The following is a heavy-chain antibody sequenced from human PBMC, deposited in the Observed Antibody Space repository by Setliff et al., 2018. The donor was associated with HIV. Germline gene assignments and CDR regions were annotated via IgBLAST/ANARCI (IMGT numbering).Heavy chain of an antibody. D-gene: IGHD2-8*01. Sequence: ASVKVSCKASGYTFTSYGISWVRQAPGQGLEWMGWISGYNGNTKYVQKYQGRVTMTTDTSTSKVYMELRTLRSDDTAVYYCARDGWRHVLHGNYYYYFMDVWGKGTTVTVSS. J-gene: IGHJ6*03. CDR3: ARDGWRHVLHGNYYYYFMDV. CDR1: GYTFTSYG. CDR2: ISGYNGNT. V-gene: IGHV1-18*01.